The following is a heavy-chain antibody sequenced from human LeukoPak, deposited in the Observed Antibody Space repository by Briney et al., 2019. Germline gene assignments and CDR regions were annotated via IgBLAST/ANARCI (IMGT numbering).Heavy chain of an antibody. V-gene: IGHV4-39*07. CDR2: IFYTGKT. CDR1: GGSVYASDYY. J-gene: IGHJ4*02. Sequence: SETLSLTCTVSGGSVYASDYYWGWVRQPPGKGPEWIGDIFYTGKTNYNPALKSRVSISIDTSKNQFSLKLTSVTAADTAVYYCARVFDSWGQGTLVTVSS. CDR3: ARVFDS.